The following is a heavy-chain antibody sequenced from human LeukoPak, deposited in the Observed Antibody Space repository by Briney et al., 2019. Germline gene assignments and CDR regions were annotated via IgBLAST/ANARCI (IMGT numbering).Heavy chain of an antibody. D-gene: IGHD3-10*01. Sequence: GASVKVSCKASGYTFTSYYMHWVRQAPGQGLEWMGIINPSGGSTSYAQKFQGRVTMTRDTSTSTVYMELSSLRSEDTAVYYCARDQENYYGSGSYYKTTAMAPYFDYWGQGTLVTVSS. CDR1: GYTFTSYY. CDR2: INPSGGST. CDR3: ARDQENYYGSGSYYKTTAMAPYFDY. J-gene: IGHJ4*02. V-gene: IGHV1-46*01.